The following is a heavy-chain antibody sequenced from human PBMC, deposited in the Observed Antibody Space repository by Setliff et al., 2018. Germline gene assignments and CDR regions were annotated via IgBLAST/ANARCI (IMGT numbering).Heavy chain of an antibody. V-gene: IGHV3-11*04. D-gene: IGHD3-10*01. CDR1: GFSFSDPY. J-gene: IGHJ6*02. CDR2: ISGNGIAI. CDR3: ARDGVLYGMDV. Sequence: VGSLRLSCAASGFSFSDPYMSWVRQAPGKGLEWLSKISGNGIAIYYADSVRGRFTISRDNAKNSLFLQMNSLRVEDTAVYYCARDGVLYGMDVWGQGTTVTVSS.